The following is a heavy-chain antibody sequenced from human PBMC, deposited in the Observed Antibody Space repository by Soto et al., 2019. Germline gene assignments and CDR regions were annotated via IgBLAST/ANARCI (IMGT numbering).Heavy chain of an antibody. Sequence: QVQLQESGPGLVKPSQTLSLTCTVSGGSISSGDYYWSWIRQPPGKGLVWIGYIYYSGSTYYNPSLESRVTISVDTSKNQFSLRLSSVTAADTAVYYCARARRRFYHSSGYYLDRGQGTLVTVSS. J-gene: IGHJ4*02. V-gene: IGHV4-30-4*01. D-gene: IGHD3-22*01. CDR2: IYYSGST. CDR1: GGSISSGDYY. CDR3: ARARRRFYHSSGYYLD.